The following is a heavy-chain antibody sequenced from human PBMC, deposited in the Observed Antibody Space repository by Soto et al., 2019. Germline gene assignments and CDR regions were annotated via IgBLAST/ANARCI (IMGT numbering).Heavy chain of an antibody. CDR3: SRGGNYCSGGSCYLVYYYYYGMDV. CDR2: IRAYNGNT. Sequence: GASVKVSCKASGYTFTSYGISWVRQGPGQGLEWMGWIRAYNGNTNYAQKLQGRVTMTTDTSTSTAYMELRSLRSDDTAVYYCSRGGNYCSGGSCYLVYYYYYGMDVWGQGTTVTVSS. D-gene: IGHD2-15*01. CDR1: GYTFTSYG. V-gene: IGHV1-18*04. J-gene: IGHJ6*02.